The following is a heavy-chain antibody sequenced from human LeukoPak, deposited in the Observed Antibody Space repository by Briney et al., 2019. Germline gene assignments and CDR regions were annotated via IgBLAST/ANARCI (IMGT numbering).Heavy chain of an antibody. Sequence: ASVKVSCKASGGTFSSYAISWVRQAPGQGLEWMGGIIPIFGTANYAQKFQGGVTITADESTSTAYMELSSLRSEDTAVYYCAREIYGSGSYRYGMDVWGQGTTVTVSS. V-gene: IGHV1-69*13. J-gene: IGHJ6*02. CDR3: AREIYGSGSYRYGMDV. D-gene: IGHD3-10*01. CDR1: GGTFSSYA. CDR2: IIPIFGTA.